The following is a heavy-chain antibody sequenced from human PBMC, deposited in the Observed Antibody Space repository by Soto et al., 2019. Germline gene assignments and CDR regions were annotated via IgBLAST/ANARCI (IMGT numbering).Heavy chain of an antibody. CDR2: INSDGSST. CDR3: ARGSHIAAAGLGMDV. CDR1: GFTFSSYW. J-gene: IGHJ6*02. Sequence: GGSLRLSCAASGFTFSSYWMHWVRQAPGKGLVWVSRINSDGSSTSYSDSVKGRFTISRDNAKNTLYLQMNSLRAEDTAVYYCARGSHIAAAGLGMDVWGQGTTVTVSS. D-gene: IGHD6-13*01. V-gene: IGHV3-74*01.